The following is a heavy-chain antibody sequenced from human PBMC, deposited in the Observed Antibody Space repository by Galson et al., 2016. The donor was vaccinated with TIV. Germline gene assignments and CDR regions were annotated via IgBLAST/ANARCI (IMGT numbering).Heavy chain of an antibody. CDR3: ARGIVGASKAFDV. Sequence: SVKVSCKASGYSFTNYNIHWVRQAPGQGLEWMGWINTGNGNTKYSQKLKGRVTLSGDTPATTAYMELNSLTSEDMAAYYCARGIVGASKAFDVWGQGTMVTVSS. CDR1: GYSFTNYN. D-gene: IGHD1-26*01. V-gene: IGHV1-3*04. CDR2: INTGNGNT. J-gene: IGHJ3*01.